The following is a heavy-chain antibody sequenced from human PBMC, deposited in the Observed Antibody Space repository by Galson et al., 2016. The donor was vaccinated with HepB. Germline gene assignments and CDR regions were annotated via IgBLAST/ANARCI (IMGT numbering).Heavy chain of an antibody. D-gene: IGHD3-3*01. Sequence: LSLTCTVSGGSISSSTYYWGWIRQPPGKGLEWIGSLYNGRTYYNPSLQSRVTISVDTSKNQFSLKLSSVTAADTAVYYCATLDFWSGYFYYGMDVWGKGTTVTVSS. V-gene: IGHV4-39*01. J-gene: IGHJ6*04. CDR1: GGSISSSTYY. CDR3: ATLDFWSGYFYYGMDV. CDR2: LYNGRT.